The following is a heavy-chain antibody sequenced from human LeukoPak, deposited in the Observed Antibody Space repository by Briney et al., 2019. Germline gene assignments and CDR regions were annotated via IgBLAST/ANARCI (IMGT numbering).Heavy chain of an antibody. CDR2: INSDGSST. V-gene: IGHV3-74*01. Sequence: PGGSLRLSCAASGFTFSSYWMHWVRQAPGKGLVWVSRINSDGSSTNYADSVKGRFTISRDNAKNTLYLQMNSLRAEDTAVYYCARGNSSGYSDLDYWGQGTLVTVSS. CDR1: GFTFSSYW. CDR3: ARGNSSGYSDLDY. D-gene: IGHD3-22*01. J-gene: IGHJ4*02.